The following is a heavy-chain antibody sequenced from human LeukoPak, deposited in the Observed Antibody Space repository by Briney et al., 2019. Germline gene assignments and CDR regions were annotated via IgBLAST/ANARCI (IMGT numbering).Heavy chain of an antibody. CDR1: GDSISRYY. CDR3: ARTYYDILTGYYYFDY. V-gene: IGHV4-4*07. J-gene: IGHJ4*02. Sequence: SETLSLTCTVSGDSISRYYWSWIRQPAGKGLQWIGRIYTSGSTNYNPSLKSRVTISVDTSKNQFSLKLSSVTAADTAVYYCARTYYDILTGYYYFDYWGQGTLVTVSS. CDR2: IYTSGST. D-gene: IGHD3-9*01.